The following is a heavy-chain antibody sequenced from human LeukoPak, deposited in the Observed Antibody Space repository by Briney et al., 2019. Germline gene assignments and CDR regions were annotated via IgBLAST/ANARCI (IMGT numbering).Heavy chain of an antibody. J-gene: IGHJ4*02. V-gene: IGHV1-69*04. CDR3: ARGRERGSSSSFTDY. CDR1: GGTFSSYA. Sequence: ASVKVSCKTSGGTFSSYAISWVRQAPGQGLEWMGRIIPILGIANYAQKFQGRVTITADKSTSTAYMELSSLRSEDTAVYYCARGRERGSSSSFTDYWGQGTLVIVSS. D-gene: IGHD6-6*01. CDR2: IIPILGIA.